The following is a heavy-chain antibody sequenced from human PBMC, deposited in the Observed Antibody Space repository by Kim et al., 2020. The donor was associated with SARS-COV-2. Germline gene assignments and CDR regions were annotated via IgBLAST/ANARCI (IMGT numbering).Heavy chain of an antibody. CDR1: GGSISSYY. V-gene: IGHV4-59*01. J-gene: IGHJ6*03. Sequence: SETLSLTCTVSGGSISSYYWSWIRQPPGKGLEWIGYIYYSGSTNYNPSLKSRVTISVDTSKNQFSLKLSSVTAADTAVYYCARTTVGRRWWILYYMDVWGKGTTVTVSS. D-gene: IGHD4-4*01. CDR2: IYYSGST. CDR3: ARTTVGRRWWILYYMDV.